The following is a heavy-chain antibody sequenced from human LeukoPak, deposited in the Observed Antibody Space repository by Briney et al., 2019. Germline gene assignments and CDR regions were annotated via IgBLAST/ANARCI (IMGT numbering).Heavy chain of an antibody. CDR2: IGTAGDT. Sequence: GGSLRLSCAASGFTFSSYDLHWVRQATGKGLEWVSAIGTAGDTYYPGSVKGRFTISRENAKNSLYLQMNSLRAGDTAVYYCARGSMVTGDPSLQSPFDYWGQGTLVTVSS. V-gene: IGHV3-13*01. J-gene: IGHJ4*02. CDR3: ARGSMVTGDPSLQSPFDY. CDR1: GFTFSSYD. D-gene: IGHD7-27*01.